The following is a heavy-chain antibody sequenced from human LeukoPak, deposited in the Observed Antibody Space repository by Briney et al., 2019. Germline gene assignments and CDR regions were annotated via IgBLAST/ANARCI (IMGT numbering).Heavy chain of an antibody. Sequence: SETLSLTCSVSGGPINFYWSWIRQSPGKGLEWIGCIYPNGSTSYNSPLKSRVTISLDTSKKQVSLMLKSVTAADTAVYYCARDVRRALRFNNFYPYFGMDVWGKGTTVTAST. J-gene: IGHJ6*04. CDR2: IYPNGST. CDR3: ARDVRRALRFNNFYPYFGMDV. V-gene: IGHV4-59*01. CDR1: GGPINFY. D-gene: IGHD3-3*01.